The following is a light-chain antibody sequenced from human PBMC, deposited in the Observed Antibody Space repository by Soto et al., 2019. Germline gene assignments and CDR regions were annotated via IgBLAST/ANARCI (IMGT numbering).Light chain of an antibody. V-gene: IGKV3-20*01. J-gene: IGKJ1*01. CDR2: DAS. CDR3: QQYGSSVT. Sequence: EIVLTQSPDTLSLSPGERATLSCRASQSVDSNYLAWYQQKPGQAPRVLIYDASIRATGIPDRFSGSGSGTDFTLTISRLEPEDFAVYYCQQYGSSVTFGQGTKVDIK. CDR1: QSVDSNY.